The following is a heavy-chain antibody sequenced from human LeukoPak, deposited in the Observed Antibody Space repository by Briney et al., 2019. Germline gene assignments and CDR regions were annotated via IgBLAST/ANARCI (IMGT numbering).Heavy chain of an antibody. V-gene: IGHV3-21*05. J-gene: IGHJ4*02. CDR2: ISSSSSYI. D-gene: IGHD6-13*01. CDR3: ARDPIAAAGSSGY. CDR1: GFTFSSYS. Sequence: GGSLRLSCAASGFTFSSYSMNWVRQAPGKGLEWVSYISSSSSYIYYADSVKGRFTISRDNAKNSLYLQMNSLRAEDTAVYYCARDPIAAAGSSGYWGQGTLVTVSS.